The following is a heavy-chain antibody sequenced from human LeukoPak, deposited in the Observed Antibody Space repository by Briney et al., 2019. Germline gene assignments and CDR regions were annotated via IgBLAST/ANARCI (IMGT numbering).Heavy chain of an antibody. CDR1: GFTFDDYA. CDR2: ISWNSGSI. CDR3: ATAGFTMVRGVNY. V-gene: IGHV3-9*01. D-gene: IGHD3-10*01. Sequence: PGGSLRLSCAASGFTFDDYAMHWVRQAPGKGLEWVSGISWNSGSIGYADSVKGRFTISRDNAKNSLYLQMNSLRAEDTAVYYCATAGFTMVRGVNYWGQGTLVTVSS. J-gene: IGHJ4*02.